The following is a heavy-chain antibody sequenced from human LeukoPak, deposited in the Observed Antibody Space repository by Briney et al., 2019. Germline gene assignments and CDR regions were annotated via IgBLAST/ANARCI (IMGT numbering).Heavy chain of an antibody. D-gene: IGHD2-21*01. CDR1: GYTFTSYY. CDR3: ARREGYTYSVDY. V-gene: IGHV1-2*02. J-gene: IGHJ4*02. CDR2: INPDSGGT. Sequence: ASVKVSCKASGYTFTSYYIHWVRQAPGQGLEWMGWINPDSGGTDYAQKFQGRVTMTRDTSISTAYMELSRLRSDDTAVYYCARREGYTYSVDYWGQGTLVTVSS.